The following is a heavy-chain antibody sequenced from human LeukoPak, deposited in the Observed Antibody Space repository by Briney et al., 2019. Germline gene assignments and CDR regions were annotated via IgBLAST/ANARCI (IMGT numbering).Heavy chain of an antibody. J-gene: IGHJ4*02. V-gene: IGHV4-59*01. D-gene: IGHD1-26*01. CDR1: GGSISSYY. Sequence: KASETLSLTCTVSGGSISSYYWSWIRQPPGKGLEWIGYIYYSGSTNYNPSLKSRVTISVDTSKNQFSLKLSSVTAADTAVYYCARDSTTYSGSYLFDYWGQGTLVTVSS. CDR3: ARDSTTYSGSYLFDY. CDR2: IYYSGST.